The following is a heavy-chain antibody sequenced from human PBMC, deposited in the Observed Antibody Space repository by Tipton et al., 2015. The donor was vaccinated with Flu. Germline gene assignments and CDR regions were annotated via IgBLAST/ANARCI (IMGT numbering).Heavy chain of an antibody. D-gene: IGHD6-13*01. Sequence: SLRLSCTASGFAFSRHWMNWVRQAPGKGPEWVANINQDGSEKYYMDSVEGRFTISRDNAKNSLYLQMNGLRAEDTAVYYCARGKVAAGELGGMDVWGQGTTVTV. J-gene: IGHJ6*02. CDR3: ARGKVAAGELGGMDV. V-gene: IGHV3-7*01. CDR2: INQDGSEK. CDR1: GFAFSRHW.